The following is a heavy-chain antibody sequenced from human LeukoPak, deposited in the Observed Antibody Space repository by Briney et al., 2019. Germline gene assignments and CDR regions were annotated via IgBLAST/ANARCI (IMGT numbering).Heavy chain of an antibody. V-gene: IGHV3-21*01. CDR3: ARDAFWSGYYLIDY. D-gene: IGHD3-3*01. CDR1: GFTFSSDS. CDR2: ISSSSSYI. J-gene: IGHJ4*02. Sequence: PGGSLRLSCAASGFTFSSDSMNWVRQAPGKGREWVSSISSSSSYIYYADSVKGRFTISRDNAKNSLYLQMNSLRAEDTAVYYCARDAFWSGYYLIDYWGQGTLVTVSS.